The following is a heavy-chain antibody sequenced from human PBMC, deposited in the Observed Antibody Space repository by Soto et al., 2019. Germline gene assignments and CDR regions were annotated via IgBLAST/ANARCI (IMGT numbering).Heavy chain of an antibody. CDR3: ARVTPGNNLYYFSGLDV. J-gene: IGHJ6*02. V-gene: IGHV3-30-3*01. Sequence: QVHLVESGGGVVQPGRSLRLSCVASGFRFDTYAIHWVRQAPGKGLQWVALVSYDGINTYYADSVKGRFTISRDNSKNTLYLQMNSLRPEDTGVYYCARVTPGNNLYYFSGLDVWRQGTSVTVSS. CDR2: VSYDGINT. D-gene: IGHD3-22*01. CDR1: GFRFDTYA.